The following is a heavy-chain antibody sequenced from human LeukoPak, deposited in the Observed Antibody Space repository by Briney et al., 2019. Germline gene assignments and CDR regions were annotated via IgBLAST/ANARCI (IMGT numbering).Heavy chain of an antibody. Sequence: PSETLSLTCTVSGGSISSSSYYWGWIRQPPGKGLEWIGSIYYSGSAYYNPSLKSRVTISVDTSKNQFSLKLSSVTAADTAVYYCARVGVRTYYDSSGYLDYWGQGTLVTVSS. J-gene: IGHJ4*02. CDR2: IYYSGSA. CDR1: GGSISSSSYY. V-gene: IGHV4-39*07. CDR3: ARVGVRTYYDSSGYLDY. D-gene: IGHD3-22*01.